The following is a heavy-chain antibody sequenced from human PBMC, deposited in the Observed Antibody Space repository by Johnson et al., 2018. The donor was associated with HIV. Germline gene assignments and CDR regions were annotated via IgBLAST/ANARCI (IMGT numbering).Heavy chain of an antibody. V-gene: IGHV3-13*01. CDR3: ARGGYSGSYWGPGAFDI. J-gene: IGHJ3*02. Sequence: VQLVESGGGVVQPGRSLRLSCAASGFTFSSYDMHWVRQATGKGLEWVSAIGTAGDTYYPGSVKGRFTISRENAKNSLYLQMNSLRAGDTAVYYCARGGYSGSYWGPGAFDIWGQGTMVTVSS. D-gene: IGHD1-26*01. CDR1: GFTFSSYD. CDR2: IGTAGDT.